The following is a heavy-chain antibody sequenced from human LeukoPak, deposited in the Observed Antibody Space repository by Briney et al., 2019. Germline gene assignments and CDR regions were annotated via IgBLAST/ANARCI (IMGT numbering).Heavy chain of an antibody. Sequence: SETLSLTCTVSGGSINSYYWSWIRQPPGKGLEWIGYIYYSGSTNYNPSLKSRVTISVDTSKNQFSLKLSSVTAADTAVYYCARGGSGSGSYYRYYYYYMDVWGKGTTVTISS. V-gene: IGHV4-59*01. J-gene: IGHJ6*03. CDR2: IYYSGST. CDR3: ARGGSGSGSYYRYYYYYMDV. CDR1: GGSINSYY. D-gene: IGHD3-10*01.